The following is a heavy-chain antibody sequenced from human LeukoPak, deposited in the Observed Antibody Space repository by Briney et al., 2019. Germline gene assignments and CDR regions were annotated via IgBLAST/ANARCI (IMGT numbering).Heavy chain of an antibody. CDR1: GFTFSSYA. CDR2: INWNGGST. Sequence: GGSLRLSCAASGFTFSSYAMSWVRQAPGKGLEWVSGINWNGGSTGYADSVKGRFTISRDNAKNSLYLQMNSLRAEDTALYYCARARSPANAFDIWGQGTVVTASS. V-gene: IGHV3-20*04. J-gene: IGHJ3*02. CDR3: ARARSPANAFDI. D-gene: IGHD2-2*01.